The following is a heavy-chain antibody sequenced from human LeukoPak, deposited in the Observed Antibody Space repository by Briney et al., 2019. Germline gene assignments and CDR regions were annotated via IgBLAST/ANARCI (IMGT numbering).Heavy chain of an antibody. V-gene: IGHV1-8*03. J-gene: IGHJ6*03. CDR2: MNPNSGNT. D-gene: IGHD2-2*01. Sequence: VASVKVSCKASGYTFTSYDINWVRQATGQGLEWMGWMNPNSGNTGYAQKFQGRVTITRNTSISTAYMELSSLRSEDTAVYYCARGVVVPPEVDMDVWGEGTTVTVSS. CDR1: GYTFTSYD. CDR3: ARGVVVPPEVDMDV.